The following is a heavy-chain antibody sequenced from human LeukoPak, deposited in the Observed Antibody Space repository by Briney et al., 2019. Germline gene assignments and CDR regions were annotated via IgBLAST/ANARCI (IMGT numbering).Heavy chain of an antibody. J-gene: IGHJ6*03. Sequence: GGSLRLSCAASGFTFSSYAMSWVRQAPGKGLEWASAISGSGSTTYYADPVKGRFTISRDNSKDTLYLQMNSLRAEDTAVYYCAKCSGWFVRGKDYYYYYMDVWGKGTTVTVSS. CDR3: AKCSGWFVRGKDYYYYYMDV. D-gene: IGHD6-19*01. V-gene: IGHV3-23*01. CDR1: GFTFSSYA. CDR2: ISGSGSTT.